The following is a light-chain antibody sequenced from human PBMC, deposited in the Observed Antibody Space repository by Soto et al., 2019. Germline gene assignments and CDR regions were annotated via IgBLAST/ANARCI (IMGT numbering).Light chain of an antibody. V-gene: IGKV3-15*01. CDR3: QHYYTWPRT. J-gene: IGKJ1*01. CDR2: GAS. CDR1: QSVSTN. Sequence: EIVMTQSPGTLSVSPGEGATLSCRASQSVSTNLAWYQQKPDQAPRLLIYGASTTATGMPARFSGSGSGTDFTPTITSLLSEDFAFYYCQHYYTWPRTFGKGTRVKIK.